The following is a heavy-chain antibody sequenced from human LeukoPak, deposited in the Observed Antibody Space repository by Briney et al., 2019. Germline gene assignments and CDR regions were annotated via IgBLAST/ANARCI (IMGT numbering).Heavy chain of an antibody. Sequence: SETLSHTCAVSGGSISSSNWWSWVRQPPGKGLEWIGEIYLSGSTNYNPSLKSRVTISVDKSKNHFSLKLSSVTAADTAVYYCARALGYSSSWNFDYWGQGTLVTVSS. CDR3: ARALGYSSSWNFDY. D-gene: IGHD6-13*01. J-gene: IGHJ4*02. CDR2: IYLSGST. CDR1: GGSISSSNW. V-gene: IGHV4-4*02.